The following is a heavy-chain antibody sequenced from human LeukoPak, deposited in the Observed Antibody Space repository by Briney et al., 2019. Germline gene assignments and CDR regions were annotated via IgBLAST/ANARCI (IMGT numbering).Heavy chain of an antibody. D-gene: IGHD6-19*01. CDR3: ARVSGSSGWFALTYYGKDV. CDR2: ISSSSSYI. J-gene: IGHJ6*02. CDR1: GFTFSSYS. Sequence: GGSLRLSCAASGFTFSSYSMNWVRQAPGKGLEWVSSISSSSSYIYYADSVKGRFTISRDNAKNSLYLQMNSLRAEDTAVYYCARVSGSSGWFALTYYGKDVWGQGTTVTVSS. V-gene: IGHV3-21*01.